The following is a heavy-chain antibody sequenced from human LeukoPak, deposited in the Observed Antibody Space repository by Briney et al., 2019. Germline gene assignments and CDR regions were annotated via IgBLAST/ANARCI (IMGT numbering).Heavy chain of an antibody. D-gene: IGHD3-16*01. CDR3: ARGEVGLRDY. CDR2: ISYDGSNK. Sequence: GGSLRFSCAASGFTFSSYGMHWVRQAPGKGLEWVAVISYDGSNKYYADSVKGRFTISRDNSKNTLYLQMNSLRAEDTAVYYCARGEVGLRDYWGQGTLVTVSS. CDR1: GFTFSSYG. V-gene: IGHV3-30*03. J-gene: IGHJ4*02.